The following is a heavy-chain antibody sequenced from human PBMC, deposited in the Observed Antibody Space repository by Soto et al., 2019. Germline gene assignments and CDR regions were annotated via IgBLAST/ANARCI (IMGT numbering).Heavy chain of an antibody. D-gene: IGHD2-15*01. Sequence: GGSLRLSCAASGFTLTSYGMHWVRQAPGKGLEWVAVISYDGNNKYYADSVKGRFTISRDKSKNRLYLQMNSLRAEDTAVYYCAKDRRPHEYCSGGTCYNGFAYWGQGTLVTVSS. CDR2: ISYDGNNK. J-gene: IGHJ4*02. V-gene: IGHV3-30*18. CDR3: AKDRRPHEYCSGGTCYNGFAY. CDR1: GFTLTSYG.